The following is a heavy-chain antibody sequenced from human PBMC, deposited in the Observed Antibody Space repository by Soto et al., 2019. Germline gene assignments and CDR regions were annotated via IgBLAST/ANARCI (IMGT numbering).Heavy chain of an antibody. CDR3: ARGPDHSKVGY. J-gene: IGHJ4*02. Sequence: QVQLQESGPGLVKPSETLPLTCSVSDGSVTGYCWSWIRQPPGKGLEWIGCIDYNGRSHYNPSLTSRATMSLDTSNNHFSLKLSSVTTTDTAVYYCARGPDHSKVGYWGQGTLVTVSS. D-gene: IGHD4-4*01. V-gene: IGHV4-59*02. CDR1: DGSVTGYC. CDR2: IDYNGRS.